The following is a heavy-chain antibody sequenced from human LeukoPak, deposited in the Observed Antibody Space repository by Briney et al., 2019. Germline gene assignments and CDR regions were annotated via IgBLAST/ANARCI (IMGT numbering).Heavy chain of an antibody. V-gene: IGHV3-15*01. D-gene: IGHD4-11*01. CDR3: TTAMKNTVTTVHY. CDR2: IKSKTDGGTT. Sequence: GGSLRLACAASGFTFSNAWMSWLRQAPGKGLEWVGRIKSKTDGGTTDYAAPVKGRFSISRDDSKNTLYLQMNSLKTEDTAIYYCTTAMKNTVTTVHYWGQGTLVTVSS. CDR1: GFTFSNAW. J-gene: IGHJ4*02.